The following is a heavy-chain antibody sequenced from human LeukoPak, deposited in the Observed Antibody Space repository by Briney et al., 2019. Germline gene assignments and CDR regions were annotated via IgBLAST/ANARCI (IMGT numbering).Heavy chain of an antibody. Sequence: ASVKVSCKASGYTFTSYYMHWVRQAPGQGLEWIGIINPSGGSTSYAQKFQGRVTVTRDTSTSTVYMELSSLRSEDTAVYYCTRGYSNIWTAFDYWGQGTLVTVSS. D-gene: IGHD6-13*01. CDR2: INPSGGST. CDR3: TRGYSNIWTAFDY. CDR1: GYTFTSYY. J-gene: IGHJ4*02. V-gene: IGHV1-46*03.